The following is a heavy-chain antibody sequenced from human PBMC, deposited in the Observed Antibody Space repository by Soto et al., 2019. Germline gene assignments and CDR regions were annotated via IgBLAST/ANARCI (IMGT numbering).Heavy chain of an antibody. CDR3: TTDRGYYDSSGYYNAFDY. D-gene: IGHD3-22*01. CDR1: GFTFSNAW. V-gene: IGHV3-15*01. Sequence: EVQLVESGGGLVKPGGSLRLSCAASGFTFSNAWMSWVRQAPGKGLEWVGRIKSKTDGGTTDYAAPVKGRFTISRDDSKNTLYLQMNSLKTEDTAVYYCTTDRGYYDSSGYYNAFDYWGQGTLVTVSS. J-gene: IGHJ4*02. CDR2: IKSKTDGGTT.